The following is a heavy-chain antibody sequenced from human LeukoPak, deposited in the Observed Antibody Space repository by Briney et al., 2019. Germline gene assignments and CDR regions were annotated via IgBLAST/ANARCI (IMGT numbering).Heavy chain of an antibody. CDR1: GFTFSSYE. V-gene: IGHV3-48*03. D-gene: IGHD6-19*01. J-gene: IGHJ4*02. CDR3: ARVGVLAGTGDY. CDR2: ISSSGSTI. Sequence: PGGSLRLSCAASGFTFSSYEMNWVRQAPGKGLEWVSYISSSGSTIYYADSVKGRFTISRDNAKNSLYLQMNSLRAEDTAVYYCARVGVLAGTGDYWGQGTLVTVSS.